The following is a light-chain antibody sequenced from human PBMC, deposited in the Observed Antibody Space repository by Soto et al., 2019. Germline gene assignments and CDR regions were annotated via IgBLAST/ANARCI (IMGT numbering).Light chain of an antibody. Sequence: DIQMTQSPPSLSASVGDRVTITCRASQSISDYLNWYQQRPGKAPELLIYAASSLQIGVPSRFSGSGSGTDFTLTISSLQPEDFATYYCQQSYSTLTFGPGAKVDIK. CDR2: AAS. CDR1: QSISDY. V-gene: IGKV1-39*01. CDR3: QQSYSTLT. J-gene: IGKJ3*01.